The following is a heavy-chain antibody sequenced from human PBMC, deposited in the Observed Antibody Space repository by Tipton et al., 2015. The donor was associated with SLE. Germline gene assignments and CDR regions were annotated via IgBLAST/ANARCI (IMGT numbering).Heavy chain of an antibody. CDR3: ARGIVAAFFY. Sequence: TLSLTCTVSGGSISSSSYYWGWIRQPPGKGLEWIGEINHSGSTNYNPSLKSRVTISVDTSKKQFSLKLRSVTAADTAVYYCARGIVAAFFYWGQGTLVTVSS. D-gene: IGHD6-6*01. CDR2: INHSGST. J-gene: IGHJ4*02. CDR1: GGSISSSSYY. V-gene: IGHV4-39*07.